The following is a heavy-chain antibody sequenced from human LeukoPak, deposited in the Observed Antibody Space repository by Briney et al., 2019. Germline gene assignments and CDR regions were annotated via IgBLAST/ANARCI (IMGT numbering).Heavy chain of an antibody. V-gene: IGHV1-69*05. Sequence: SVKVSCKASGGTFSSYAISWVRQAPGQGLEWMGGIIPIFGTANYAQKFQGRVTITTDESTSTAYMELSSLRSEDTAVYYCARGLNYYDSSGYYGSYYYYMDVWGKGTTVTVSS. CDR1: GGTFSSYA. CDR3: ARGLNYYDSSGYYGSYYYYMDV. D-gene: IGHD3-22*01. J-gene: IGHJ6*03. CDR2: IIPIFGTA.